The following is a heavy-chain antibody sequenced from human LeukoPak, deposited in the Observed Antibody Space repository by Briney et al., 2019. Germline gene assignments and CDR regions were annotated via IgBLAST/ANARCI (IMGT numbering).Heavy chain of an antibody. CDR2: IYYNGDP. Sequence: SETLSLTCTVSGGSISSGGYYWSWIRQLPGKGLEWIGYIYYNGDPYYNPSLRSRVSISVDTSKNQFSLRLSSLTAADTAVYYCARRGTYYFDNWGQGTLVTVSS. J-gene: IGHJ4*02. V-gene: IGHV4-31*03. CDR3: ARRGTYYFDN. D-gene: IGHD3-16*01. CDR1: GGSISSGGYY.